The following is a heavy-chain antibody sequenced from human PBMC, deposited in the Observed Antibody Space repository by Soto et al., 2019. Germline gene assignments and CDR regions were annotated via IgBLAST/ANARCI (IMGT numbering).Heavy chain of an antibody. Sequence: EVQLLESGGGLVLPGGSLRLSCAASGFTFSSYPMNWVRQAPGKGLEWVSGISDSGDRTNHADSVKGRFTISRDNSKNILYLQMNSLRAEDTAVYYCVKPRSTSRSEFDPWGQGTLVTVSS. CDR2: ISDSGDRT. CDR3: VKPRSTSRSEFDP. D-gene: IGHD6-6*01. J-gene: IGHJ5*02. CDR1: GFTFSSYP. V-gene: IGHV3-23*01.